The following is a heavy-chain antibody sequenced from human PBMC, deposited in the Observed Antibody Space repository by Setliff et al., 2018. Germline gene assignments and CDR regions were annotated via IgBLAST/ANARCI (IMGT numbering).Heavy chain of an antibody. CDR3: ARTTGSTHNWLDP. Sequence: SQTLSLTCAVSGGSITSGSYYWSWIRQPAGEGLEWIGRIHPSGSTNYNPSLKSRVTISVDTSKNQFSLKVSSVTAADTAVYYCARTTGSTHNWLDPWGPGTLVTVSS. V-gene: IGHV4-61*02. J-gene: IGHJ5*02. CDR1: GGSITSGSYY. D-gene: IGHD1-1*01. CDR2: IHPSGST.